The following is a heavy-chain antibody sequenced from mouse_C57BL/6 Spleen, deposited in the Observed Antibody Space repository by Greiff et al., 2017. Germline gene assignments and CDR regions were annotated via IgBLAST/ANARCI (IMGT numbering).Heavy chain of an antibody. D-gene: IGHD1-1*01. J-gene: IGHJ2*01. CDR3: TTSVTTVVAYYFDY. CDR2: IDPENGDT. CDR1: GFNIKDDY. V-gene: IGHV14-4*01. Sequence: VQLKESGAELVRPGASVKLSCTASGFNIKDDYMHWVKQRPEQGLEWIGWIDPENGDTEYASKFQGKATITADTSSNTAYLQLSSLTSEDTAVYYCTTSVTTVVAYYFDYWGQGTTLTVSS.